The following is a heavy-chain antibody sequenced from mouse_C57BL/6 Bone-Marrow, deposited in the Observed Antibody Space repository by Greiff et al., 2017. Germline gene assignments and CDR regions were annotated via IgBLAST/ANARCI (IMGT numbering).Heavy chain of an antibody. D-gene: IGHD3-2*01. J-gene: IGHJ4*01. CDR2: IYPGSGST. V-gene: IGHV1-55*01. Sequence: QVQLKQPGAELVKPGASVKMSCKASGYTFTSYWITWVKQRPGQGLEWIGDIYPGSGSTNYNEKFKSKATLTVDTSSSTAYMQLSSLTSEDSAVYYCARRQLDYAMDYWGQGTSVTVSS. CDR3: ARRQLDYAMDY. CDR1: GYTFTSYW.